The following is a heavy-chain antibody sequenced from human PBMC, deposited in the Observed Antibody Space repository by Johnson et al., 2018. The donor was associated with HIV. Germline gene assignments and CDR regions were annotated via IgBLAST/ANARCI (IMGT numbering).Heavy chain of an antibody. CDR1: GFTFSSYA. Sequence: QVQLVESGGGVVQPGRSLRLSCAASGFTFSSYAMHWVRQAPGKGLEWVAVISYDGSNKYYADSVKGRFTISRDNSKNTLYLQMNSLRAEDMAVYYCARGDNYYDSSGYYFAFDIWGQGTMVTVSS. CDR2: ISYDGSNK. D-gene: IGHD3-22*01. V-gene: IGHV3-30-3*01. J-gene: IGHJ3*02. CDR3: ARGDNYYDSSGYYFAFDI.